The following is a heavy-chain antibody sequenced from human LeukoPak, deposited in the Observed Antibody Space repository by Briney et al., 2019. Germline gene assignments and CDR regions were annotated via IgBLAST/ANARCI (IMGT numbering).Heavy chain of an antibody. J-gene: IGHJ4*02. D-gene: IGHD3-10*01. V-gene: IGHV1-3*01. CDR3: ARDFYYGSGSETSRVTPHDY. CDR1: GYTFTSYA. Sequence: ASVKVSCTASGYTFTSYAMHWVRQAPGQRLEWLGWINAGNGNTKYSQKFQGRVTITRDTSASTAYMELSSLRSEDTAVYYCARDFYYGSGSETSRVTPHDYWGQGTLVTVSS. CDR2: INAGNGNT.